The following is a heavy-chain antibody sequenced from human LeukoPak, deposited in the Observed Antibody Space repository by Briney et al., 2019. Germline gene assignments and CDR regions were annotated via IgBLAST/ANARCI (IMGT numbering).Heavy chain of an antibody. Sequence: GGSLRLSCAASGFTFSSYAMSWVRQAPGKGLEWVSAISGSGGNTYYADSVKGRFTISRDNSKNTLYLQMNSLRAEDTAVYYCAKATYYGYVWGSYRSPIWDYWGQGTLVTVSS. CDR3: AKATYYGYVWGSYRSPIWDY. J-gene: IGHJ4*02. CDR1: GFTFSSYA. V-gene: IGHV3-23*01. CDR2: ISGSGGNT. D-gene: IGHD3-16*02.